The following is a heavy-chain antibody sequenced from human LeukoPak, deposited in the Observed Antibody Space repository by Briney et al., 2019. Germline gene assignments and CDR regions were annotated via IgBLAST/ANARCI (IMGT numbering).Heavy chain of an antibody. CDR1: GYTFSSYH. Sequence: ASVKVSCKASGYTFSSYHVSWVRQAPGQGLEWMGWINTYDGNTNYAQNFQGRVAMTTDTSTSTTYMELRSLRSDDTAVYYCARDFATWYFDYWGQGTLVTVSS. CDR3: ARDFATWYFDY. D-gene: IGHD2-15*01. V-gene: IGHV1-18*01. CDR2: INTYDGNT. J-gene: IGHJ4*02.